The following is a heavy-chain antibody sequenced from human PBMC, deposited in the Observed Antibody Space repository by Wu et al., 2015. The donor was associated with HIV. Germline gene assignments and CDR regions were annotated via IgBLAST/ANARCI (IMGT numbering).Heavy chain of an antibody. CDR1: GNTLNA. V-gene: IGHV1-69*05. CDR2: IIPLFGTT. J-gene: IGHJ4*02. Sequence: QVQLVQSGAEVKKPGSSVKISCKASGNTLNAINWVRQAPGQGLEWMGGIIPLFGTTEYAQIFQGRVTITTDESTSTAYMRLSSLRSEDTAVYYCASPRSPGFSSAWPTYFDYWGQGTLVTVSS. D-gene: IGHD6-19*01. CDR3: ASPRSPGFSSAWPTYFDY.